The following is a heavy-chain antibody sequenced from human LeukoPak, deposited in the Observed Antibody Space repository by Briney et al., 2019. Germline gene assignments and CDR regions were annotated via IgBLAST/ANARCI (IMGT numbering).Heavy chain of an antibody. Sequence: SGGSLRLSCAASGFTFSTYGMHWVRQAPGKGLEWVAFIRYDGSNKYYADSVKGRFTISRDNSKNTLYLQMNSLRAEDTAVYYCLELDFDYWGQGTLVTVSS. CDR3: LELDFDY. J-gene: IGHJ4*02. V-gene: IGHV3-30*02. CDR1: GFTFSTYG. D-gene: IGHD1-7*01. CDR2: IRYDGSNK.